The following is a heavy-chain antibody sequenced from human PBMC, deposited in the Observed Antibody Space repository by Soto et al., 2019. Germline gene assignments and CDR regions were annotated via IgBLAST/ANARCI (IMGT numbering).Heavy chain of an antibody. CDR1: GFTFSGYS. CDR3: ARGRANYYFDF. Sequence: EVQLVQSGGDLVQPGGSLRLSCKASGFTFSGYSMDWVRQAPGKGLEWIAYISGGGVPVYYADSVKGRFTISRYKAKNSLYLQLNHLRDEDTAIYYCARGRANYYFDFWGQGALVTVSS. D-gene: IGHD1-1*01. J-gene: IGHJ4*02. CDR2: ISGGGVPV. V-gene: IGHV3-48*02.